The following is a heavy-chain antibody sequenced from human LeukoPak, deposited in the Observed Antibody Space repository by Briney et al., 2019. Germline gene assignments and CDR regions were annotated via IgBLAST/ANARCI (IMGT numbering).Heavy chain of an antibody. CDR1: GGSISSSNW. D-gene: IGHD3-10*01. J-gene: IGHJ6*03. CDR3: AYISGSGSYYEDMDV. Sequence: PSETLSLTCAVSGGSISSSNWWNWLRQPPGKGLEWIGEIYHSGSTNYNPSLKSRVTISVDKSKNQFSLKLSSVTAADTAVYYCAYISGSGSYYEDMDVWGKGTTVTISS. V-gene: IGHV4-4*02. CDR2: IYHSGST.